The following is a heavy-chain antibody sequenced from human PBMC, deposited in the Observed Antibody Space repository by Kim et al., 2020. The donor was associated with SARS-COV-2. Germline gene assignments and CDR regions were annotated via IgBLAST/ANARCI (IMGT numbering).Heavy chain of an antibody. J-gene: IGHJ6*02. V-gene: IGHV3-30*04. CDR1: GFTFSSYA. CDR2: ISYDGSNK. Sequence: GGSLRLSCAASGFTFSSYAMHWVRQAPGKGLEGVAVISYDGSNKYYADSVKGRFTISRDNSKNTLYLQMNSLRAEDTAVYYCARGGDIVVVVAATFHYYGMDVWGQGTTVTVSS. D-gene: IGHD2-15*01. CDR3: ARGGDIVVVVAATFHYYGMDV.